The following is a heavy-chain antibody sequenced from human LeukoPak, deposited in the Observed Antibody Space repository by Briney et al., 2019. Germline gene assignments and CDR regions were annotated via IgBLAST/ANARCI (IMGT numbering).Heavy chain of an antibody. CDR1: GFTLSSYS. V-gene: IGHV3-21*01. Sequence: GGSLRLSCAAPGFTLSSYSMNWVRQAPGKGLQWVSSISSSSSYIYYADSVKGRFTISRDNAKNSLYLQMNSLRAEDTAVYYCARFTGSGYFLWGQGTLVTVSS. CDR3: ARFTGSGYFL. CDR2: ISSSSSYI. J-gene: IGHJ4*02. D-gene: IGHD3-22*01.